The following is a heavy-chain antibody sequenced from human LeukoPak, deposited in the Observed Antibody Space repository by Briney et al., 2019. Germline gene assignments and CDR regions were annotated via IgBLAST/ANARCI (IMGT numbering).Heavy chain of an antibody. V-gene: IGHV1-46*01. CDR1: GGTFSSYA. Sequence: GASVKVSCKASGGTFSSYAISWVRQAPGQGLEWMGIINPSGGSTSYAQKFQGRVTMTRDMSTSTVYMELSSLRSEDTAVYYCARAGSDSSGWYVGYWGQGTLVTVSS. CDR2: INPSGGST. J-gene: IGHJ4*02. D-gene: IGHD6-19*01. CDR3: ARAGSDSSGWYVGY.